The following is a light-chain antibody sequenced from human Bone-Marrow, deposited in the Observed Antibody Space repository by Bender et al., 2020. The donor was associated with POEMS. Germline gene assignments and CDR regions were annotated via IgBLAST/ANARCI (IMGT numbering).Light chain of an antibody. CDR1: SSNIGAHA. J-gene: IGLJ3*02. CDR2: SSH. CDR3: AVWDDGLNGWV. V-gene: IGLV1-44*01. Sequence: QSVLTQPPSASGTPGQRVTISCSGGSSNIGAHAVTWYQHLPGTAPKLLIYSSHRRPSEVPDRFSGSRSGTSASLAISGLQSEDEADYYCAVWDDGLNGWVFGGGTKLTVL.